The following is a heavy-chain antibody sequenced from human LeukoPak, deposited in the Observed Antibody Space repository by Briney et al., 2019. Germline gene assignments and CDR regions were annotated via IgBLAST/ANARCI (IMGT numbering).Heavy chain of an antibody. CDR2: ISSSGSTI. J-gene: IGHJ5*02. Sequence: PGGSLRLSCAASGFTFSDYYVSWIRQAPGKGLEWVSYISSSGSTIYYADSVKGRFTISRDNAKNSLYLQMNSLRAEDTAVYYCARASLYDLNWFDPWGQGTLVTVSS. CDR3: ARASLYDLNWFDP. CDR1: GFTFSDYY. V-gene: IGHV3-11*01. D-gene: IGHD3-16*01.